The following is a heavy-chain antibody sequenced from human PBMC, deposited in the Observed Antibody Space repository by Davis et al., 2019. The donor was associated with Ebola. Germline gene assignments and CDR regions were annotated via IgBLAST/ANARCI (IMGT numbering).Heavy chain of an antibody. CDR3: ARDGLLGYYFDY. V-gene: IGHV1-18*04. CDR2: ISAYNGNT. D-gene: IGHD1-26*01. J-gene: IGHJ4*02. Sequence: ASVKVSCKASGYTFTGYYMHWVRQAPGQGLEWMGWISAYNGNTNYAQKLQGRVTMTTDTSTSTAYMELRSLRSDDTAVYYCARDGLLGYYFDYWGQGTLVTVSS. CDR1: GYTFTGYY.